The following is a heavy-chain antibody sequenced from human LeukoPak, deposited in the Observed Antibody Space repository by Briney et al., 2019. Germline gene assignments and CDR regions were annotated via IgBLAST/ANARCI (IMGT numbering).Heavy chain of an antibody. D-gene: IGHD5-24*01. CDR1: GGSISSGGYY. CDR2: IYYSGST. CDR3: ASSFRDGYKKFDY. J-gene: IGHJ4*02. V-gene: IGHV4-31*03. Sequence: SETLSLTCTVSGGSISSGGYYWSWIRQHPGKGLEWIGYIYYSGSTYYNPSLKSRVTISVDTSKNQFSLKLSSVTAADTAVYYCASSFRDGYKKFDYWGQGTLVTVSS.